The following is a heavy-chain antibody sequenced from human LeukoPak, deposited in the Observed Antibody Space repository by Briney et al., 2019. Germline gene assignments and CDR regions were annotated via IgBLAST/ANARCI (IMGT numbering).Heavy chain of an antibody. CDR3: ARIISMATIWDAFDI. V-gene: IGHV1-46*01. CDR2: INPSGGST. Sequence: ASVKVSCKASGYTFTSYYMHWVRQAPGQGLEWMGIINPSGGSTSYAQKFQGRVTMTRDTSTSTVYMELSSLRSEDTAVYYCARIISMATIWDAFDIWGQGTMVTVSS. D-gene: IGHD5-24*01. J-gene: IGHJ3*02. CDR1: GYTFTSYY.